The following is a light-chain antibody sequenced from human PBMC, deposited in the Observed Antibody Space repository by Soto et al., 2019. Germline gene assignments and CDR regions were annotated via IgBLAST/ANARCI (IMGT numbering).Light chain of an antibody. CDR2: GNS. V-gene: IGLV1-40*01. CDR3: QSYDSSLSGSKVV. Sequence: QSVLTQPPSVSGAPGQRVTISCTGSSSNIGAGYDVHWYQQLPGTAPKLLIYGNSNRPSGVPDRFSGSKSGTSASLAITGLQAEDEDAYSCQSYDSSLSGSKVVFGGGTKVTVL. CDR1: SSNIGAGYD. J-gene: IGLJ2*01.